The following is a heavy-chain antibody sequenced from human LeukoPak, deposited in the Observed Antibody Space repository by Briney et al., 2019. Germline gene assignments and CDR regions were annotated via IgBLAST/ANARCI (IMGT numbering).Heavy chain of an antibody. CDR3: ARFSRSTGSGFTGLAFDI. CDR2: IYYGGST. Sequence: SETLSLTCTVSGASISSHYWSWIRQPPGKGLEWIANIYYGGSTAYNPSLKSRVTISVDTSKNQFSLKVNSVTAADTALYYCARFSRSTGSGFTGLAFDIWGQGTMVTVSS. CDR1: GASISSHY. V-gene: IGHV4-59*04. D-gene: IGHD3-22*01. J-gene: IGHJ3*02.